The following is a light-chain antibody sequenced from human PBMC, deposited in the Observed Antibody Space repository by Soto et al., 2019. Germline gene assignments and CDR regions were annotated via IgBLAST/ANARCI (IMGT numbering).Light chain of an antibody. CDR3: QESITYPWT. Sequence: DIQMTQSPSTLSASAGDRVTITCRASQSIDMYLAWYQQKPGQAPSLLIYRPSSLQSGVPSRFSGSGSGTEFTLTISSVQPNDFATYYCQESITYPWTFGQGTEVDIK. J-gene: IGKJ1*01. CDR2: RPS. CDR1: QSIDMY. V-gene: IGKV1-5*03.